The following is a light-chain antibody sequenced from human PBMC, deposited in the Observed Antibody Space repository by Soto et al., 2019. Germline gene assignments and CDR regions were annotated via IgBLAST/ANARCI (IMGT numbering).Light chain of an antibody. V-gene: IGKV1-5*03. CDR2: KAS. CDR1: QIISNW. Sequence: EIQMTQSPSTLSASVGERVTITCRASQIISNWLAWYQQKPGKAPKLVIYKASSLESGVPSRFSGSGSGTEFTLTISILQPDDFATYSSQQYKSVPDTFGQGTKLEIK. CDR3: QQYKSVPDT. J-gene: IGKJ2*01.